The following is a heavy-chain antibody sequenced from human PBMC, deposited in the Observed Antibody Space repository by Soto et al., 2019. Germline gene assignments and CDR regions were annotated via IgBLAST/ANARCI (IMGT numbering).Heavy chain of an antibody. CDR2: ISSSSSYI. CDR1: GGNFSSYS. V-gene: IGHV3-21*01. Sequence: GGSLRLSCAASGGNFSSYSMNWVHQAPGKGLEWVSSISSSSSYIYYADSVKGRFTISRDNAKNSLYLQMNSLRAEDTAVYYCAREKEMAEAFDIWGQGTMVTVSS. J-gene: IGHJ3*02. CDR3: AREKEMAEAFDI.